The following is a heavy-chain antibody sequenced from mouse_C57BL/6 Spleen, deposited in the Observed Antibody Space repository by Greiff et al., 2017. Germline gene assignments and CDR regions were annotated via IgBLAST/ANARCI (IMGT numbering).Heavy chain of an antibody. V-gene: IGHV14-3*01. CDR1: GFNIKNTY. Sequence: VQLQQSVAELVRPGASVKLSCTASGFNIKNTYMHWVKQRPEQGLEWIGRIDPANGNTKYAPKFQGKATLTADTSSNTAYLQLSSLTSEDTAIDYGARGGFEITTCYAMDYWGQGTSVTVSS. CDR2: IDPANGNT. D-gene: IGHD2-4*01. CDR3: ARGGFEITTCYAMDY. J-gene: IGHJ4*01.